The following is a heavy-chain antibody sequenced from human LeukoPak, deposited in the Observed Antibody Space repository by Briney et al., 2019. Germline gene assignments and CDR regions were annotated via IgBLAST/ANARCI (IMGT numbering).Heavy chain of an antibody. J-gene: IGHJ4*02. Sequence: EGSLRLSCAASGFTFSSYWMNWVRQAPGKGLVWVSRIASDGSSTTYADSVKGRFSISRDNAKNTLYLQMNSLRVEDTAVYYCARGRPHGNDYWGQGTLVTVPS. CDR3: ARGRPHGNDY. D-gene: IGHD4-23*01. CDR1: GFTFSSYW. CDR2: IASDGSST. V-gene: IGHV3-74*01.